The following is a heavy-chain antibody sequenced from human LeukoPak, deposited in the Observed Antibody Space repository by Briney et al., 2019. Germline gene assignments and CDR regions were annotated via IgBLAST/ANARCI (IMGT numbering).Heavy chain of an antibody. V-gene: IGHV4-59*08. CDR3: ARLPQKTYYDYVWGSYRYFYFDY. D-gene: IGHD3-16*02. Sequence: SETLYLTCTVSGVSISSYYWSWIRQPPGKGLEWIGYIYYSGSTNCNPSLKSRVTISVDTSKNQFSLKLSSVTAADTAVYYCARLPQKTYYDYVWGSYRYFYFDYWGQGTLVTVSS. J-gene: IGHJ4*02. CDR1: GVSISSYY. CDR2: IYYSGST.